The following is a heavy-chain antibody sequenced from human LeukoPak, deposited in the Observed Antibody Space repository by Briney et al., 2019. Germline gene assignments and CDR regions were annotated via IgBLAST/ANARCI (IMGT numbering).Heavy chain of an antibody. D-gene: IGHD6-13*01. Sequence: PGGSLRLSCAASGFTVSSNYMSWVRQAPGKGLEWVSVIYSGGSTYYADSVKGRFTISRDNSRNTLYLQMNSLRAEDTAVYYCARPRSSWYPYYFDYWGQGTVVTVSS. CDR1: GFTVSSNY. CDR3: ARPRSSWYPYYFDY. CDR2: IYSGGST. J-gene: IGHJ4*02. V-gene: IGHV3-66*04.